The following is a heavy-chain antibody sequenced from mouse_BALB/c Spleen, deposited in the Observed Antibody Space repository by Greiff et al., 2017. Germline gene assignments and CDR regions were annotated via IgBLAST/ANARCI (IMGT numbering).Heavy chain of an antibody. CDR1: GFNIKDYY. D-gene: IGHD1-3*01. J-gene: IGHJ4*01. CDR2: IDPENGDT. Sequence: EVQLQQSGAELVRSGASVKLSCTASGFNIKDYYMHWVKQRPEQGLEWIGWIDPENGDTEYAPKFQGKATMTADTSSNTAYRQLSSLTSEDTAVYYCNASGPSYAMDYWGQGTTLTVSS. V-gene: IGHV14-4*02. CDR3: NASGPSYAMDY.